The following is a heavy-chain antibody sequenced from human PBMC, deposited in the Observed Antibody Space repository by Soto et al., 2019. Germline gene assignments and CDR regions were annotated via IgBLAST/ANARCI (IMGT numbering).Heavy chain of an antibody. CDR2: ISYDGSNK. Sequence: PGGSLRLSCAASGFTFSSYAMHWVRQAPGKGLEWVAVISYDGSNKYYADSVKGRFTISRDNSKNTLYLQMNSLRAEDTAVYYCARDLYGGLFDYWGQGTLVTVSS. J-gene: IGHJ4*02. CDR3: ARDLYGGLFDY. V-gene: IGHV3-30-3*01. CDR1: GFTFSSYA. D-gene: IGHD4-17*01.